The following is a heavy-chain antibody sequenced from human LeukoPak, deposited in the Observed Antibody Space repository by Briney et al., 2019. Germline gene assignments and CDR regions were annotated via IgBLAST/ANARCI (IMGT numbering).Heavy chain of an antibody. D-gene: IGHD6-19*01. CDR2: IGIRGDT. J-gene: IGHJ4*02. Sequence: GGSLRLSCAASGFTFIDCDMHWVRQVIGKGLEWVSAIGIRGDTHYSGSVKGRFTISRENAESSLYLQMNSLRAEDTAVYYCARGGIQVSGIDEFDYWGQGTLVTVSS. CDR3: ARGGIQVSGIDEFDY. CDR1: GFTFIDCD. V-gene: IGHV3-13*01.